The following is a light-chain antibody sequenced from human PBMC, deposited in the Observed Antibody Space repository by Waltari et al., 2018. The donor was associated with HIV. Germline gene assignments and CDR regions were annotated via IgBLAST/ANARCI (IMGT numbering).Light chain of an antibody. CDR2: DVN. Sequence: QSAPTLPAPASASPGPAITIPCTGTGSDVGSSTYVFWYHQQPAKAPQLLINDVNKRPSGVSNRFSGSKSGNTASLTISGLQAEEEADYYCSSYTSSSTLVFGTGTKVTVL. CDR3: SSYTSSSTLV. J-gene: IGLJ1*01. V-gene: IGLV2-14*01. CDR1: GSDVGSSTY.